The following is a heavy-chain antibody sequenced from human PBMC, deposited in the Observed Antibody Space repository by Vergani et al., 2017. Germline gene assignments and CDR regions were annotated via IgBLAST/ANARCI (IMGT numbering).Heavy chain of an antibody. D-gene: IGHD4-17*01. CDR2: ISYDGSNK. CDR3: SRGASGDYVSSFDC. V-gene: IGHV3-30-3*01. CDR1: GFTFSSYA. J-gene: IGHJ4*02. Sequence: QVQLVESGGGVVQPGRSLRLSCAASGFTFSSYAMHWVRQAPGKGLEWVAVISYDGSNKYYADSVKGRFTISRDNSKNTMYLQMNSLRAEDTALYYCSRGASGDYVSSFDCWGQGTLVTVSA.